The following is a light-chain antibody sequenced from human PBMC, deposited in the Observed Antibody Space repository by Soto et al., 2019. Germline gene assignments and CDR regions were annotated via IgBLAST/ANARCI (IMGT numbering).Light chain of an antibody. CDR3: SAYAGSSTLFV. J-gene: IGLJ1*01. Sequence: QSVLTQPASVPGSPGQSITISCTGTSNDVGFYDLVSWYQQHPGKAPKLLIYEGSKRPAGVSNRFSGSKSGNTASLTISGLQAEDEADYYCSAYAGSSTLFVFGTGTKVTVL. V-gene: IGLV2-23*01. CDR2: EGS. CDR1: SNDVGFYDL.